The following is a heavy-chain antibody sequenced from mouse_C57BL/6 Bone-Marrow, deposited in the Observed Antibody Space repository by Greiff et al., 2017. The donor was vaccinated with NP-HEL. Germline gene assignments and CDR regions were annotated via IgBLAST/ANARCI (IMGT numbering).Heavy chain of an antibody. Sequence: VQLQQSGAERVKPGASVKLSCTASGFNIKDYYMHWVKQRTEQGLEWIGRIDPEDGETKYVPKFQGKATITADTSSNTAYLQLSSLTSEDTAVYYCARSDDYDGGAYAMDYWGQGTSVTVSS. D-gene: IGHD2-4*01. V-gene: IGHV14-2*01. J-gene: IGHJ4*01. CDR3: ARSDDYDGGAYAMDY. CDR1: GFNIKDYY. CDR2: IDPEDGET.